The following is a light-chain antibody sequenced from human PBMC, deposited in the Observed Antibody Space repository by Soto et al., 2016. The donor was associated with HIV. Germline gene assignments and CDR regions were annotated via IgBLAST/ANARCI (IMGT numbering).Light chain of an antibody. CDR3: QVWDPTSDHPYV. CDR2: DDS. Sequence: SYVLTQPPSVSVAPGKTAKITCGGNNIGSKNVHWYQQKPGQAPVLVVSDDSDRPSGIPERFSGSNSGNTATLTISRVEAGDEADYYCQVWDPTSDHPYVFGTGT. V-gene: IGLV3-21*03. CDR1: NIGSKN. J-gene: IGLJ1*01.